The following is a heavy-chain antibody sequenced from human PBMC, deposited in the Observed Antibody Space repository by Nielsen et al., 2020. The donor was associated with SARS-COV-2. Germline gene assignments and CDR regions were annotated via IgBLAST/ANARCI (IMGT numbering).Heavy chain of an antibody. CDR2: IYYSGST. V-gene: IGHV4-31*03. CDR1: GGSISSSSYY. J-gene: IGHJ6*03. CDR3: ARHFHGSGSYYEYYYYYYYMDV. D-gene: IGHD3-10*01. Sequence: LRLSCTVSGGSISSSSYYWGWIRQHPGKGLEWIGYIYYSGSTYYNPSLKSRVTISVDTSKNQFSLKLSSVTAADTAVYYCARHFHGSGSYYEYYYYYYYMDVWGKGTTVTVSS.